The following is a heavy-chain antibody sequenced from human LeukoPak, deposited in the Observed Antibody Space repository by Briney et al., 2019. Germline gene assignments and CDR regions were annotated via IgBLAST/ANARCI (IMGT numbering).Heavy chain of an antibody. Sequence: GGSLSLSCAAPGFTFNSSWMSWVRQAPGRGLEWVANINQDGSEKYYVDSVRGRFTISRDNAKNSLYLQMNSLRAEDTAVYYCARDSAAWDYWGQGTLVTVSS. CDR2: INQDGSEK. V-gene: IGHV3-7*01. J-gene: IGHJ4*02. CDR3: ARDSAAWDY. CDR1: GFTFNSSW. D-gene: IGHD6-13*01.